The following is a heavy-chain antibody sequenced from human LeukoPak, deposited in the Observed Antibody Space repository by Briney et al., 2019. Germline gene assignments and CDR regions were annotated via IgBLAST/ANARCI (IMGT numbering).Heavy chain of an antibody. J-gene: IGHJ4*02. CDR1: DDSIYSNKW. Sequence: SGTLSLTCAVFDDSIYSNKWWSWVRQPPGKGLEWIGEISQTGTTYYDPSLKSRTTISIDRSKNHFSLTLTSATAADTAVYFCASHMAVAGTRGFDDWGPGTLVTVSS. D-gene: IGHD6-19*01. CDR2: ISQTGTT. V-gene: IGHV4-4*02. CDR3: ASHMAVAGTRGFDD.